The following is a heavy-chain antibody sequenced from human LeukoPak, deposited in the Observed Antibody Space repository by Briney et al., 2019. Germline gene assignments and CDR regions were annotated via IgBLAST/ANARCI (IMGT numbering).Heavy chain of an antibody. CDR1: GYSFTSYW. CDR3: ARLRIGYYGSGSYQYYGMDV. J-gene: IGHJ6*04. D-gene: IGHD3-10*01. Sequence: GESLKISCKGSGYSFTSYWISWVRQMPGKGLEWMGRIDPSDSYTNYSPSFQGHVTISADKSTSTAYLQWSSLKASDTAMYYCARLRIGYYGSGSYQYYGMDVWGKGTTVTVSS. CDR2: IDPSDSYT. V-gene: IGHV5-10-1*01.